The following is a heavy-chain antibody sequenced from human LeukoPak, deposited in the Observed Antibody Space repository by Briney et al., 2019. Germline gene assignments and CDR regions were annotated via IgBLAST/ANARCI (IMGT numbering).Heavy chain of an antibody. V-gene: IGHV4-31*03. CDR1: GGSISSGGYY. Sequence: SQTLSLTCTVSGGSISSGGYYWSWIRQHPGKGLEWIGYIYYSGSTYYNPSLKSRVTISVDTSKNQFSLKLSSVTAADTAVYYCARDPLGPRRSTIFGVVIESGMDVWGQGTTVTVSS. CDR3: ARDPLGPRRSTIFGVVIESGMDV. D-gene: IGHD3-3*01. CDR2: IYYSGST. J-gene: IGHJ6*02.